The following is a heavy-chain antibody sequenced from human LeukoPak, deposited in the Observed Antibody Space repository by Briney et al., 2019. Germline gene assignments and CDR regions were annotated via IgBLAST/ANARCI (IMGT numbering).Heavy chain of an antibody. CDR3: ARYGSGSYYHPKVLLPFDY. CDR1: GFTFSSYA. J-gene: IGHJ4*02. Sequence: PGRSLRLSCAASGFTFSSYAMHWVRQAPGKGLEWVAVISYDGSNKYYADSVKGRFTISRDNSKNTLYLQMNSLRAEDTAVYYCARYGSGSYYHPKVLLPFDYWGQGTLVTVSS. CDR2: ISYDGSNK. V-gene: IGHV3-30-3*01. D-gene: IGHD3-10*01.